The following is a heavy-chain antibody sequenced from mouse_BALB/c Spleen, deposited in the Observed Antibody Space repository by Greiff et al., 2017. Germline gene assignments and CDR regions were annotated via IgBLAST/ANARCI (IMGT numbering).Heavy chain of an antibody. V-gene: IGHV1-18*01. CDR1: GYTFTDYN. J-gene: IGHJ4*01. CDR3: ARDGYDEDYAMDY. CDR2: INPNNGGT. Sequence: VQLQKSGPELVKPGASVKIPCKASGYTFTDYNMDWVKQSHGKSLEWIGDINPNNGGTIYNQKFKGKATLTVDKSSSTAYMELRSLTSEDTAVYYCARDGYDEDYAMDYWGQGTSVTVSS. D-gene: IGHD2-2*01.